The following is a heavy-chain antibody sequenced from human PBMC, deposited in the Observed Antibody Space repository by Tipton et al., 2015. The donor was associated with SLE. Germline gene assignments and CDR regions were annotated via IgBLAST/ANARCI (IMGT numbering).Heavy chain of an antibody. D-gene: IGHD5/OR15-5a*01. CDR2: ISYDGSNK. V-gene: IGHV3-30*03. J-gene: IGHJ4*02. Sequence: SLRLSCAASGFTFSNYGIQWVRQAPGKGLEWVSVISYDGSNKFYADSVKGRFTISRDNSKNTVYLQMNSLRAEDTAIYYCARGVYSGVDYFDYWGQGTLVTVAS. CDR1: GFTFSNYG. CDR3: ARGVYSGVDYFDY.